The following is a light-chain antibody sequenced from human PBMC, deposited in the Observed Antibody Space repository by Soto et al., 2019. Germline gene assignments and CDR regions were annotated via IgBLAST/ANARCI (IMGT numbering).Light chain of an antibody. CDR2: KAS. CDR1: QSSSW. Sequence: DLQMTQSPSTLSASVGDRVTITCRASQSSSWLAWYQQKPGKAPKLLIYKASSLESGVPSRFSGSGSGTEFTLTISSLQPDDFATYYCQQYNSWTFGQGTKVEIK. CDR3: QQYNSWT. V-gene: IGKV1-5*03. J-gene: IGKJ1*01.